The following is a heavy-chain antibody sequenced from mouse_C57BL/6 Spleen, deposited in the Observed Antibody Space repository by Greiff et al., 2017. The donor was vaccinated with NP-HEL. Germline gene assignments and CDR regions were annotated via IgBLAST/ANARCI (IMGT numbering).Heavy chain of an antibody. D-gene: IGHD1-1*01. CDR1: GYTFTSYW. CDR2: IYPGSGST. V-gene: IGHV1-55*01. Sequence: VQLQQPGAELVKPGASVKMSCKASGYTFTSYWITWVKQRPGQGLAWIGDIYPGSGSTNYNEKFKSKATLTVDTSASTAYMQLSSLTSEDSAVYYCVRRGYGSSSYYFDYWGQGTTLTVSS. J-gene: IGHJ2*01. CDR3: VRRGYGSSSYYFDY.